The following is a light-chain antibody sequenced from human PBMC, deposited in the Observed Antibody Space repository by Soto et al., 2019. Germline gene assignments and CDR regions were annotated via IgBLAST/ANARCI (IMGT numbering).Light chain of an antibody. CDR3: AAWDDSLSGSWV. Sequence: QLVLTQPPSASGTPGQRVTISCSGSSSNIGSNYVYWYQQLPGTAPKLLIYRNNQRPSGVPDQFSGSKSGTSASLAISGLRSEDEADYYCAAWDDSLSGSWVFGGGTKLTVL. J-gene: IGLJ3*02. V-gene: IGLV1-47*01. CDR2: RNN. CDR1: SSNIGSNY.